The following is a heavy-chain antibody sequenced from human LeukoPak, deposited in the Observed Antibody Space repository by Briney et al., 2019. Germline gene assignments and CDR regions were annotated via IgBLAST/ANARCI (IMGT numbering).Heavy chain of an antibody. V-gene: IGHV4-34*01. CDR1: GGSFSGYY. J-gene: IGHJ5*02. Sequence: SETLSLTCAVYGGSFSGYYWSWIRQPPGKGLEWIGEINHSGSTNYNPSLKSRVTISVDTSKNQFSLKLSSVTAADTAVYYCARHLKYQNNWFDPWGQGTLVTVSS. CDR2: INHSGST. D-gene: IGHD2-2*01. CDR3: ARHLKYQNNWFDP.